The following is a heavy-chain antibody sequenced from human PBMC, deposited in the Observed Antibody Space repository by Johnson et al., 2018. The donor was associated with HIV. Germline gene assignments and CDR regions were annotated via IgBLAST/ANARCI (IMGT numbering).Heavy chain of an antibody. J-gene: IGHJ3*02. CDR3: ARARTTVTILDAFDI. CDR2: ISSKGGST. CDR1: GFTFSSYV. D-gene: IGHD4-17*01. V-gene: IGHV3-64*01. Sequence: VQLVESGGGLVKPGGSLRLSCVGSGFTFSSYVMHWVRQAPGKGLEYVSGISSKGGSTYYANSVKGRFTISRDNSKNTLYLQMGSLRAEDMAVYYCARARTTVTILDAFDIWGQGTMVTVSS.